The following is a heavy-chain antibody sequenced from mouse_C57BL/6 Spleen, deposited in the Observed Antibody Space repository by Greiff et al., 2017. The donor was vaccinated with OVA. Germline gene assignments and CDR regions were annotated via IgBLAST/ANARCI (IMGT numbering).Heavy chain of an antibody. CDR3: AREGGSGYVTY. CDR1: GFNFKDYY. D-gene: IGHD3-2*02. Sequence: EVLLVESGAELVKPGASVKLSCTASGFNFKDYYMHWVKQRTEQGLEWIGRIDPEDGDTKYDPKFKGKATMTADTSSSTAYLQLRSLTSEDTAVYYCAREGGSGYVTYWGEGTLVTVSA. J-gene: IGHJ3*01. V-gene: IGHV14-2*01. CDR2: IDPEDGDT.